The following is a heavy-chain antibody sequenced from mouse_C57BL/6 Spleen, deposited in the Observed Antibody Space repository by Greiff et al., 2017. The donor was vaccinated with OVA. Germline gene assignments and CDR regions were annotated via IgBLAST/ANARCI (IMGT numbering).Heavy chain of an antibody. CDR1: GYTFTDYN. D-gene: IGHD2-1*01. Sequence: EVQRVESGPELVKPGASVKMSCKASGYTFTDYNMHWVKQSHGKSLEWIGYINPNNGGTSYNQKFKGKATLTVNKSSSTAYMELRSLTSEDSAVYYCAYGNYRYFDVWGTGTTVTVSS. V-gene: IGHV1-22*01. CDR2: INPNNGGT. J-gene: IGHJ1*03. CDR3: AYGNYRYFDV.